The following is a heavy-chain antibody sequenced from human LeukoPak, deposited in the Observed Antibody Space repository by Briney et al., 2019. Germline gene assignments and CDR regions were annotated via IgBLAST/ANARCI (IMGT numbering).Heavy chain of an antibody. V-gene: IGHV3-23*01. D-gene: IGHD3-16*01. CDR1: GLSFSSFA. J-gene: IGHJ4*02. CDR3: AKASWVSSTDAVR. CDR2: IRGNRET. Sequence: PGGSLRLSCAASGLSFSSFAMSWVRQGPARGLAWVSSIRGNRETFYADSVKGRFTLSSDSSRNTVYFQLNNLRVEDTAIYYCAKASWVSSTDAVRWGQGTLVTASS.